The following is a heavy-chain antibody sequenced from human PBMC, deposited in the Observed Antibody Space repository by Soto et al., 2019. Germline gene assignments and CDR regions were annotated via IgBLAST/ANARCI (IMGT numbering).Heavy chain of an antibody. Sequence: EVQLVESGGGLVQPGGSPRLSCAASGFTFSSHWMHWVRQAPGKGLVWVSRINGDGSSTSYADSVKGRFTISRDNAKNMLYLQVNSLRADDTAVYYCAGSPGLSRISGTTLGAWGQGTLVTVSS. CDR2: INGDGSST. J-gene: IGHJ5*01. V-gene: IGHV3-74*01. CDR3: AGSPGLSRISGTTLGA. CDR1: GFTFSSHW. D-gene: IGHD1-7*01.